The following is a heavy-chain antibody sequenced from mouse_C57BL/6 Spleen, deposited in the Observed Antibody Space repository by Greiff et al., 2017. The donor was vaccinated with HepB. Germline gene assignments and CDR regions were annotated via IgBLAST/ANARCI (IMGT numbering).Heavy chain of an antibody. CDR2: ILPGSGST. J-gene: IGHJ2*01. Sequence: QVQLKESGAELMKPGASVKLSCKATGYTFTGYWIEWVKQRPGHGLEWIGEILPGSGSTNNNEKFKGKTTFTADTSSNTAYMQHSSVTTEDPAIYYCERRGGYWGQGTTLTVSS. CDR1: GYTFTGYW. CDR3: ERRGGY. V-gene: IGHV1-9*01.